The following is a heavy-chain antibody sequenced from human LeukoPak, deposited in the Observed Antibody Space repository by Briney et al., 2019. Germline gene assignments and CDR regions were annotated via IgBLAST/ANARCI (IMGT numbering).Heavy chain of an antibody. Sequence: VASVKVSCKASGYTFTGYYMHWVRQAPGQGLEWMGWINPNSGGTNYAQKFQGRVTMTRDTSISTAYMELSRLRSDDTAVYYCARAKLRYFDWLLASSPYFDYWGQGTLVTVSS. V-gene: IGHV1-2*02. CDR2: INPNSGGT. CDR1: GYTFTGYY. D-gene: IGHD3-9*01. CDR3: ARAKLRYFDWLLASSPYFDY. J-gene: IGHJ4*02.